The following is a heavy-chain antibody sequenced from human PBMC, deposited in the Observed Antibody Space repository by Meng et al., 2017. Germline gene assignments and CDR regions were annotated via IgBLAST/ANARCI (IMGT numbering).Heavy chain of an antibody. V-gene: IGHV1-69*19. J-gene: IGHJ5*02. CDR2: IIPIFGTA. CDR1: GGTFSSYA. D-gene: IGHD5-18*01. Sequence: QVHVGEAGVEVKKPGSSVKVSCKASGGTFSSYAISWVRQAPGQGLEWMGGIIPIFGTANYAQKFQGRVTITADESTSTAYMELSSLRSEDTAVYYCARGGYSYGLWFDPWGQGTLVTASS. CDR3: ARGGYSYGLWFDP.